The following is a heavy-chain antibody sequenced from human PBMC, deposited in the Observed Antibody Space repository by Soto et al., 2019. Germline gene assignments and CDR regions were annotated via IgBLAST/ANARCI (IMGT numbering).Heavy chain of an antibody. CDR2: ISYDGTNK. CDR1: GFTFSTYG. J-gene: IGHJ6*02. V-gene: IGHV3-30*18. Sequence: GGSLRLSCAASGFTFSTYGMHWVRQTPGKGLEWVAVISYDGTNKFYSDYVKGRFTISRDNFKNTLTLQMNSLRADDTAVYSCAKDLQSYGDYDYYCYGMDVWGLGTRVTVSS. D-gene: IGHD4-17*01. CDR3: AKDLQSYGDYDYYCYGMDV.